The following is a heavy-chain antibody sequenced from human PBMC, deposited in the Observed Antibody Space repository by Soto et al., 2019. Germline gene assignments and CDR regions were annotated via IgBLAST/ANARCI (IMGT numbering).Heavy chain of an antibody. CDR3: ARVAPAAGPYYSYYYMDV. CDR2: IYYTENT. D-gene: IGHD6-13*01. CDR1: GGSISSYY. J-gene: IGHJ6*03. Sequence: QVQLQESGPGLVKPSETLSLTCTVSGGSISSYYWSWIRQPPGKGLEWIGYIYYTENTIYNPSLKSRVTISVDTSKNQFSLKLTSVSAADTAVYYCARVAPAAGPYYSYYYMDVWGKGTKVTVSS. V-gene: IGHV4-59*01.